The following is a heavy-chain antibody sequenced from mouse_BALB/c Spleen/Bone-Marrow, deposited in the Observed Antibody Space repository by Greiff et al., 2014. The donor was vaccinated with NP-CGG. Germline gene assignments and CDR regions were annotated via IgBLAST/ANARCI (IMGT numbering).Heavy chain of an antibody. J-gene: IGHJ1*01. D-gene: IGHD1-1*01. CDR2: IDTSDSYT. CDR1: GYTFTDYW. V-gene: IGHV1-69*01. Sequence: VQLQQSGAELVMPGASVKMSCKASGYTFTDYWMHWVKQRPGQGLEWIGAIDTSDSYTSYNQKFKGKATLTVDESSSTAYMQLSSLTSEDSAVYYWARDYYGRGWYFDVWGAGTTVTVSS. CDR3: ARDYYGRGWYFDV.